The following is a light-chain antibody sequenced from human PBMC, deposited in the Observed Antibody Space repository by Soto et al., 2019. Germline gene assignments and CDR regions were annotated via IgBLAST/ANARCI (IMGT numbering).Light chain of an antibody. CDR2: GAS. V-gene: IGKV1-17*01. J-gene: IGKJ4*01. Sequence: QMTQSPSSLSASVGDTVTISCRASQGIGDDLGWYQQKPGEAPRRLIYGASILPSGVPSRFGGSGSGTEFTLTISGLQPEDCATYVCLEHNTYPFSFGGGTKVEIK. CDR3: LEHNTYPFS. CDR1: QGIGDD.